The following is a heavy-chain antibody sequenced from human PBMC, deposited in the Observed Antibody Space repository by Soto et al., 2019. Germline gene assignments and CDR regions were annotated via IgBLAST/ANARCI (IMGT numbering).Heavy chain of an antibody. CDR3: ANSIYYGSGSRFDY. D-gene: IGHD3-10*01. CDR2: ISSSSSYT. J-gene: IGHJ4*02. V-gene: IGHV3-11*05. Sequence: QVQLVESGGGLVKPGGSLRLSCAASGFIFSDYYMTWIRQAPGKGLEWVSYISSSSSYTNYADSVKGRFTISRDNXXYSLYLQMNSLRAEDTAVYYCANSIYYGSGSRFDYWGQGTLVTVSS. CDR1: GFIFSDYY.